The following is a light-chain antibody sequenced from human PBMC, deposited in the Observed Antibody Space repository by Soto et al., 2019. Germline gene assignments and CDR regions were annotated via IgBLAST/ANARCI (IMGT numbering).Light chain of an antibody. CDR2: EDT. V-gene: IGLV2-23*01. CDR1: SSDVGIFNL. J-gene: IGLJ3*02. Sequence: QSALTQPASVSGSPGQSITISCTGTSSDVGIFNLVSWYQQHPGEAPKLMIYEDTKRPSGISNRFSGSKSGNTASLTISRLQADDEADYYCCSYAGSSTWVFGGGTQLTV. CDR3: CSYAGSSTWV.